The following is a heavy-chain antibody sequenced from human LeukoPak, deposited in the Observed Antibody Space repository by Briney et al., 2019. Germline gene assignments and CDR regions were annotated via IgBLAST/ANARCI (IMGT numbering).Heavy chain of an antibody. V-gene: IGHV3-74*01. CDR3: ARRDDNSAYDY. J-gene: IGHJ4*02. Sequence: PGGSLRLSCAASGFTFSSHWMHWVRQAPGKGLVWVSRINSDGRSTSYVDSVAGRFTISRDNSKNTLYLQMSSLRTEDTAMYYCARRDDNSAYDYWGQGTLVTVSS. CDR1: GFTFSSHW. CDR2: INSDGRST. D-gene: IGHD5-24*01.